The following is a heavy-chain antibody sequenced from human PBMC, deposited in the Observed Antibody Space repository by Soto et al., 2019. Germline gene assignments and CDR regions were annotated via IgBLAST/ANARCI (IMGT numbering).Heavy chain of an antibody. CDR2: ISYSGTT. Sequence: SETLSLTCTVSGGSINSGDYYWSWIRQPPGKGLEWIGYISYSGTTYYKPSLRSRITISLDTSKNQFSLRLASVTAADTAVYYCARTNYDYVWGSYRFDYWGQGTLVTVSS. J-gene: IGHJ4*02. D-gene: IGHD3-16*02. CDR3: ARTNYDYVWGSYRFDY. CDR1: GGSINSGDYY. V-gene: IGHV4-30-4*01.